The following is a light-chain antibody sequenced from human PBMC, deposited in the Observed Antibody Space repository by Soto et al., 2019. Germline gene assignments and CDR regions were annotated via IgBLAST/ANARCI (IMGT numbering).Light chain of an antibody. Sequence: DIVMTQSPLSLPVTPGEPASISCRSSQSLLHSNGYNYLDWYLQKPGQSPQLLIYLGSNRASGVTDRFSGSGSGKYYTLKISRVQAEDVGVYYCMQALQPLITFGQGTRLEIK. CDR1: QSLLHSNGYNY. CDR3: MQALQPLIT. CDR2: LGS. J-gene: IGKJ5*01. V-gene: IGKV2-28*01.